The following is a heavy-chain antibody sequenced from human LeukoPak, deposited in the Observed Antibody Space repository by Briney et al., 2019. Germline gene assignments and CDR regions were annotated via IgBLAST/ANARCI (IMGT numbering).Heavy chain of an antibody. CDR1: GYSISSGYY. CDR3: ARAMSIAARLQTISDY. CDR2: IFHSGST. Sequence: SETLSLTCTVSGYSISSGYYWGWIRQPPGKGLEWIGIIFHSGSTYYNPSLKSRVTISVDTSKNQFSLKLSSVTAADTAVYYCARAMSIAARLQTISDYWGQGTLVTVSS. J-gene: IGHJ4*02. V-gene: IGHV4-38-2*02. D-gene: IGHD6-6*01.